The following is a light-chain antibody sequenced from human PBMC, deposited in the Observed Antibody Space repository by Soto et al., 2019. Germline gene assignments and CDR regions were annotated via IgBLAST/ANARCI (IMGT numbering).Light chain of an antibody. V-gene: IGKV1-39*01. CDR2: DVS. Sequence: DIQMTQSPSSLSASVGDRVTISCRASQTISTYLHWYQHKPGRAPRLLISDVSTLQSGVPGRFRGRGSETEFTLTITYVQHQYFATYYYQQGYSIHAFTFGGGTKVELK. CDR3: QQGYSIHAFT. J-gene: IGKJ4*01. CDR1: QTISTY.